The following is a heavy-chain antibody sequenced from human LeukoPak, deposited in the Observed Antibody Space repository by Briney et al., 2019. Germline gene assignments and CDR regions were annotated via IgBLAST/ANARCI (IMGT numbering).Heavy chain of an antibody. D-gene: IGHD3-22*01. V-gene: IGHV3-21*01. J-gene: IGHJ4*02. CDR3: ARDGGDSSGYYWGLGY. CDR2: ISGSSSYI. Sequence: GGSLRLSCAASGFTFSSYAMNWVRQAPGKGLEWDSSISGSSSYIDYADSVKGRFTISRDNAKDTLYLQMNSLRPEDTAVYYCARDGGDSSGYYWGLGYWGQGTLVTVSS. CDR1: GFTFSSYA.